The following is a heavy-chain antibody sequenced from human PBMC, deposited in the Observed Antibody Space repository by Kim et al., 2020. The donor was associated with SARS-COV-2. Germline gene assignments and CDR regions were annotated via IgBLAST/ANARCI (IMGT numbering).Heavy chain of an antibody. D-gene: IGHD2-2*01. V-gene: IGHV1-18*01. J-gene: IGHJ6*02. CDR3: ARAGEFEKVVVPAAMFFGVPRDQYGMDV. Sequence: ASVKVSCKASGYTFTSYGISWVRQAPGQGLEWMGWISAYNGNTNYAQKLQGRVTMTTDTSTSTAYMELRSLRSDDTAVYYCARAGEFEKVVVPAAMFFGVPRDQYGMDVWGQGTTVTVSS. CDR2: ISAYNGNT. CDR1: GYTFTSYG.